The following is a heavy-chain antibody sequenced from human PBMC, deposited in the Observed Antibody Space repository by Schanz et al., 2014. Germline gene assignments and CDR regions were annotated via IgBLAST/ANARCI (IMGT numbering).Heavy chain of an antibody. Sequence: QVQLVESGGTLVKPGGSLRLSCVVSGFTFSDYYMSWIRQAPGKGLEWVSYISSSSIYTNYADSVKGRFTISRDNAKNTLYLQMSRLRVEDTAVYYCVRWGASWGQGTLVTVSS. V-gene: IGHV3-11*06. CDR1: GFTFSDYY. D-gene: IGHD3-16*01. J-gene: IGHJ5*02. CDR2: ISSSSIYT. CDR3: VRWGAS.